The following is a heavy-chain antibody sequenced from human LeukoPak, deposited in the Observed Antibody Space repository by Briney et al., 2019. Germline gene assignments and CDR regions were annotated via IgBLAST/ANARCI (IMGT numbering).Heavy chain of an antibody. V-gene: IGHV3-7*03. D-gene: IGHD4/OR15-4a*01. CDR2: IKQDGSEK. CDR1: GFTFSSYW. CDR3: ARRAGAYSHPYDY. J-gene: IGHJ4*02. Sequence: GGSLRPSCAASGFTFSSYWMSWVRQAPGKGLEWVANIKQDGSEKYYVDSVKGRFTISRDNSKNTLYLQMNSLRAEDTAVYYCARRAGAYSHPYDYWGQGTLVTVSS.